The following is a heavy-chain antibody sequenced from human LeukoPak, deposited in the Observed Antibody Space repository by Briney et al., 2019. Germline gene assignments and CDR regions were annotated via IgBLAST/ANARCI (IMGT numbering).Heavy chain of an antibody. Sequence: GGSLRLSCAASGFTFRDYSMNWVRQAPGKGLEWVSYISTSGNYIYYADSVKGRFTISRGKAKNSLYLQMHSLRAEDTALYYCARGAYNSGGTHESWGQGTLVTVSS. J-gene: IGHJ4*02. CDR2: ISTSGNYI. CDR1: GFTFRDYS. CDR3: ARGAYNSGGTHES. V-gene: IGHV3-21*01. D-gene: IGHD3-22*01.